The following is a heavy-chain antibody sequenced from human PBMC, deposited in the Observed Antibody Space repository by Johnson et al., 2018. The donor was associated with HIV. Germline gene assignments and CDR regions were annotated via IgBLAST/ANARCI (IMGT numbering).Heavy chain of an antibody. D-gene: IGHD3-10*01. CDR2: IYSGGST. CDR3: AKDREYYGSGSFYAFDV. J-gene: IGHJ3*01. CDR1: GFTVSSNY. V-gene: IGHV3-53*01. Sequence: VLLVESGGGLIQPGGSLRLSCAASGFTVSSNYMSWVRQAPGKGLEWVSVIYSGGSTYYADSVKGRFTISRDNSKNTLYLQMNSLRAEDTAVYYCAKDREYYGSGSFYAFDVWGQGTMVTVSS.